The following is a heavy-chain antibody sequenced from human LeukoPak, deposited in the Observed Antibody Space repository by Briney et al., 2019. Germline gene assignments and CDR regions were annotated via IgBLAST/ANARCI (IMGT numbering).Heavy chain of an antibody. CDR3: ARAGDVDTAMVTDDAFDI. J-gene: IGHJ3*02. D-gene: IGHD5-18*01. CDR1: GYTFTGYY. Sequence: GASVKVSCKASGYTFTGYYMHWVRQAPGQGLEWMGWINPNSGGTNYAQKFQGRVTMTRDTSISTAYMELSRLRSDDTAVYYCARAGDVDTAMVTDDAFDIWGQGTMVTVSS. CDR2: INPNSGGT. V-gene: IGHV1-2*02.